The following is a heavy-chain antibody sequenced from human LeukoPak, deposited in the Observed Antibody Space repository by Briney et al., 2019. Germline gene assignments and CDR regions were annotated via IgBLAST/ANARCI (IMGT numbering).Heavy chain of an antibody. Sequence: GGSLRLSCAASGFTFDDYTMHWVRQAPGKGLEWVSCVSWNSYNIGYADSVRGRFTFARDNAKNSLYLQMNSLRAEDTAFYYCTRVTGTTVFDYWGQGTLVTVSS. D-gene: IGHD1-7*01. V-gene: IGHV3-9*01. CDR2: VSWNSYNI. CDR1: GFTFDDYT. CDR3: TRVTGTTVFDY. J-gene: IGHJ4*02.